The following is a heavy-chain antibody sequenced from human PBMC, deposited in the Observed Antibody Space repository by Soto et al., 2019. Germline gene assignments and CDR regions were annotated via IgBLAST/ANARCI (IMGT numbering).Heavy chain of an antibody. CDR1: GFTFSSYA. CDR2: ISGSGGST. CDR3: AKDSSRYYYMDV. D-gene: IGHD6-13*01. Sequence: GESLKISCAASGFTFSSYAMSWVRQAPGKGLEWVSAISGSGGSTYYADSVKGRFTISRDNSKNTLYLQMNSLRAEDTAVYYCAKDSSRYYYMDVWGKGTTVTVSS. V-gene: IGHV3-23*01. J-gene: IGHJ6*03.